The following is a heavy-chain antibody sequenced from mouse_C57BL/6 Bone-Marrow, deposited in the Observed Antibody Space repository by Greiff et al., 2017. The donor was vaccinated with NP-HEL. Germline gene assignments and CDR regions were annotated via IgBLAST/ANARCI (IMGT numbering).Heavy chain of an antibody. CDR1: GYAFSSYW. CDR2: IYPGDGDT. Sequence: QVQLQQSGAELVKPGASVTISCKASGYAFSSYWMNWVKQRPGKGLEWIGQIYPGDGDTNYNGKFKGKATLTADKSSSTAYMQLSSLTSEDSAVYFCARRATVVATRWYFDVWGTGTTVTVSS. V-gene: IGHV1-80*01. D-gene: IGHD1-1*01. J-gene: IGHJ1*03. CDR3: ARRATVVATRWYFDV.